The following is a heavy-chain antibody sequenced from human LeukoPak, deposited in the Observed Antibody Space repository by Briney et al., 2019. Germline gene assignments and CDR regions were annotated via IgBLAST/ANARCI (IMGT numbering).Heavy chain of an antibody. CDR2: INPNSGGT. J-gene: IGHJ4*02. D-gene: IGHD5-24*01. V-gene: IGHV1-2*02. CDR3: ARRRGVEMATFDY. CDR1: GYTFTGYY. Sequence: ASVKVSCKASGYTFTGYYMHWVRQAPGQGLEWMGWINPNSGGTNYAQKFQGRVTMTRDTSISTAYMELSRLRSDDTAVYYCARRRGVEMATFDYWGQGTLVTVSS.